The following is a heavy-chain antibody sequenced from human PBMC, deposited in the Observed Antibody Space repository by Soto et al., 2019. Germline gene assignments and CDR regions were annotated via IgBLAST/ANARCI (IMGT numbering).Heavy chain of an antibody. CDR1: GYIFSSYG. J-gene: IGHJ6*02. V-gene: IGHV5-10-1*01. CDR3: ASYYHYYDSSGYPYGMDV. Sequence: GESLKISCKGCGYIFSSYGISWVRQMPGKRLEWMGRIDPSDSYTNYSPSFQGHVTISADKSISTAYLQWRSLKASDTAMYYCASYYHYYDSSGYPYGMDVWGQGTTVTVSS. D-gene: IGHD3-22*01. CDR2: IDPSDSYT.